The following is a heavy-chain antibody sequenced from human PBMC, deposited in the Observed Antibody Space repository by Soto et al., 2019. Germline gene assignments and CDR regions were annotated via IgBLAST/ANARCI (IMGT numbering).Heavy chain of an antibody. J-gene: IGHJ6*02. CDR3: ARDPLGGYYYGMDV. CDR2: IYYSGST. CDR1: GGSISSYY. Sequence: SETLSLTCTVSGGSISSYYWSWIRQPPGKGLEWIGYIYYSGSTNYNPSLKSRVTISVDTSKNQFSLKLSSVTAADTAVYYCARDPLGGYYYGMDVWGQGTTVTVSS. V-gene: IGHV4-59*01.